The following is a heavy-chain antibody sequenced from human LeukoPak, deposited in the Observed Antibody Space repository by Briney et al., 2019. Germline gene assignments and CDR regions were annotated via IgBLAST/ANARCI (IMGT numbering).Heavy chain of an antibody. CDR2: ISYDGSNK. J-gene: IGHJ4*02. CDR1: GFTFSSYA. D-gene: IGHD6-6*01. CDR3: ARDDGKYSSSSNPYFDY. V-gene: IGHV3-30-3*01. Sequence: EGSLRLSCAASGFTFSSYAMHWVRQAPGKGLEWVAVISYDGSNKYYADSVKGRFTISRDNSKNTLYLQMNSLRAEDTAVYYCARDDGKYSSSSNPYFDYWGQGTLVTVSS.